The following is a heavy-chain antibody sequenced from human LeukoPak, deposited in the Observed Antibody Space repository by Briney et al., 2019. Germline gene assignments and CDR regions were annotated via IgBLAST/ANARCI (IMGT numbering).Heavy chain of an antibody. CDR3: ARTSYYGSGSSPFDP. V-gene: IGHV1-69*13. CDR1: GGTFSSYA. Sequence: SVKASCKASGGTFSSYAISWVRQAPGQGLEWMGGIIPIFGTANYAQKFQGRVTITADESTSTAYMELSSLRSEDTAVYYCARTSYYGSGSSPFDPWGQGTLVTVSS. J-gene: IGHJ5*02. CDR2: IIPIFGTA. D-gene: IGHD3-10*01.